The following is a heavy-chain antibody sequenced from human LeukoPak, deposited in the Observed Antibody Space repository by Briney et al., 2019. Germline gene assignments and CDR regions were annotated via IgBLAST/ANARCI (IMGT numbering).Heavy chain of an antibody. CDR1: GFTFSSYE. D-gene: IGHD6-25*01. J-gene: IGHJ4*02. CDR2: ISSSGSTI. CDR3: AKDRRLAAFDY. V-gene: IGHV3-48*03. Sequence: PGGSLRLSCAASGFTFSSYEMNWVRQAPGKGLEWVSYISSSGSTIYYADSVKGRFTISRDNSKNTLYLQMNSLSAEDTAVYYCAKDRRLAAFDYGGQGTLVTVSS.